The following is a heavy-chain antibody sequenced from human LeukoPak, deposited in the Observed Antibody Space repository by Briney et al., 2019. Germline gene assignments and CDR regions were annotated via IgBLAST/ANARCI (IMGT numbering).Heavy chain of an antibody. Sequence: TSSETLSLTCTVSGDSISSYYWSWVRQPPGKGLEWIGYIYYSGSTNYNPSLQSRVTISVDTSKNQFSLKLSSVTAADTAVYYCARVKAVAGGRSYYYYSMDVWGQGTTVTVSS. CDR2: IYYSGST. D-gene: IGHD6-19*01. CDR1: GDSISSYY. J-gene: IGHJ6*02. CDR3: ARVKAVAGGRSYYYYSMDV. V-gene: IGHV4-59*01.